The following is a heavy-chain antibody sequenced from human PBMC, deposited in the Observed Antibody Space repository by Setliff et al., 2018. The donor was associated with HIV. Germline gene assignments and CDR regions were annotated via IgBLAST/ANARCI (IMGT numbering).Heavy chain of an antibody. Sequence: PGGSLRLSCAASGFTFSSYGMHWVRQAPGKGLEWVAFIRYDGSNENYADSVKGRFTISRDNSKNTLYLQMNSLRTEDTAVYYCATGAYCSGGSCYQHLDYWGQGTLVTVSS. CDR2: IRYDGSNE. CDR3: ATGAYCSGGSCYQHLDY. D-gene: IGHD2-15*01. V-gene: IGHV3-30*02. J-gene: IGHJ4*02. CDR1: GFTFSSYG.